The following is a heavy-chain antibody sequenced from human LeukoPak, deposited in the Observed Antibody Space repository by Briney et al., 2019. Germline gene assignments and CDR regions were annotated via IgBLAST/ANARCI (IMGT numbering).Heavy chain of an antibody. CDR1: GGSISTYY. CDR3: ARLATPLSWFDS. CDR2: IYDSGST. V-gene: IGHV4-59*01. D-gene: IGHD2-15*01. J-gene: IGHJ5*01. Sequence: PSETLSLTCTVSGGSISTYYWSWIRQSPGKAMEWIGYIYDSGSTNYNPSLKSRVTISLDTSKNQFSLKLRSMTAADTAVYFCARLATPLSWFDSWGQGTLVTVSS.